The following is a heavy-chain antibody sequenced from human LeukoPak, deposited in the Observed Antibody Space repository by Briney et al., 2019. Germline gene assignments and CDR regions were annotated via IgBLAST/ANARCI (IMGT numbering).Heavy chain of an antibody. D-gene: IGHD3-9*01. J-gene: IGHJ4*02. CDR2: IYYSGST. Sequence: PSETLSLTCTVSGGSISSYYWSWIRQPPGKGLEWIGYIYYSGSTNYNPSLRSRVTISVDTSKNQFSLKLSSVTAADTAVYYCATGWYDILTGYPEFDYWGQGTLVTVSS. CDR1: GGSISSYY. V-gene: IGHV4-59*12. CDR3: ATGWYDILTGYPEFDY.